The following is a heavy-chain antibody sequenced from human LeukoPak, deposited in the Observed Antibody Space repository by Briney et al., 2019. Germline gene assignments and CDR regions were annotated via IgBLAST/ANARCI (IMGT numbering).Heavy chain of an antibody. V-gene: IGHV3-7*03. Sequence: GGSLRLSCAASGFTFSSYWMSWVRQAPGKGQEWVANIKQDGSEKYYVDSVKGRFTISRDNAKNSLYLQMNSLRAEDTAVYYCAREGWSSSWYPKPYYYYGMDVWGKGTTVTVSS. CDR3: AREGWSSSWYPKPYYYYGMDV. CDR1: GFTFSSYW. D-gene: IGHD6-13*01. CDR2: IKQDGSEK. J-gene: IGHJ6*04.